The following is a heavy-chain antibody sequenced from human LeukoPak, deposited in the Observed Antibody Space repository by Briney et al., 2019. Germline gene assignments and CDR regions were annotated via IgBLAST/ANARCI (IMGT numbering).Heavy chain of an antibody. V-gene: IGHV3-23*01. D-gene: IGHD3-10*01. Sequence: PSETLSLTCAVYGGSFSGYYWSWVRQAPGKGLEWVSAISGSGGSTYYADSVKGRFTISRDNSKNTLYLQMNSLRAEDTAVYYCAKGSLWFGDGGGQGTLVTVSS. CDR3: AKGSLWFGDG. CDR2: ISGSGGST. J-gene: IGHJ4*02. CDR1: GGSFSGYY.